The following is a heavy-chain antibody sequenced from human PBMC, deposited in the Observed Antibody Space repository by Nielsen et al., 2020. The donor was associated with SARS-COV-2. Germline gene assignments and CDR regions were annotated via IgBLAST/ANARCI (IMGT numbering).Heavy chain of an antibody. CDR3: ARGAVAGASSLDY. D-gene: IGHD6-19*01. Sequence: GGSLRLSCAASGFSISNYALHWVRQAPGKGLERVAMISYEGSYEYYADSVKGRFAISRENSRNTVFLQMNSLTTDDTAVYYCARGAVAGASSLDYWGQGTLVTVSS. CDR2: ISYEGSYE. J-gene: IGHJ4*02. CDR1: GFSISNYA. V-gene: IGHV3-30*09.